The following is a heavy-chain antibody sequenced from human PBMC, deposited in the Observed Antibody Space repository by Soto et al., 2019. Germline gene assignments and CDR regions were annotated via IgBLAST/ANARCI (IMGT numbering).Heavy chain of an antibody. CDR2: IIPIFGTA. V-gene: IGHV1-69*06. CDR3: ARDRGSYYYYHDGMDV. J-gene: IGHJ6*04. D-gene: IGHD1-26*01. Sequence: SVKGSCKASGGTFSSYAISWVRQAPGQGLEWMGGIIPIFGTANYAQKFQGRVTITADKSTSTAYMELSSLRSEDTAGYYCARDRGSYYYYHDGMDVSSEGTSVTVCS. CDR1: GGTFSSYA.